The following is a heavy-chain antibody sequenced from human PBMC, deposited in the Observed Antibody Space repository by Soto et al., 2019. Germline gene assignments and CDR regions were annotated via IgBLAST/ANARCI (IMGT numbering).Heavy chain of an antibody. Sequence: SETLSLTCTVSGGSISSSSYYWGWIRQPPGKGLEWIGSIYYSGSTYYNPSLKSRVTISVDTSKNQFSLKLSSVTAADTAVYYCARHGSGLLWFGELYRWFDPWGQGTLVTVSS. CDR3: ARHGSGLLWFGELYRWFDP. CDR1: GGSISSSSYY. CDR2: IYYSGST. J-gene: IGHJ5*02. V-gene: IGHV4-39*01. D-gene: IGHD3-10*01.